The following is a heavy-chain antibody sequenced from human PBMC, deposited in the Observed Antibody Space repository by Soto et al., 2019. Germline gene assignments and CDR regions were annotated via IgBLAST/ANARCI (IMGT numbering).Heavy chain of an antibody. CDR1: GYSINSDYY. J-gene: IGHJ4*02. D-gene: IGHD3-10*01. Sequence: SETLSRTCAVSGYSINSDYYWGWIRQPPGKGLEWIGSVDHSGRTYYSPSLRSRLTIFIDTSKNQFSLRLTSVTAADTAMYFCAKKGYYRSGKINLFDSWGPGTLVTVSS. CDR3: AKKGYYRSGKINLFDS. V-gene: IGHV4-38-2*01. CDR2: VDHSGRT.